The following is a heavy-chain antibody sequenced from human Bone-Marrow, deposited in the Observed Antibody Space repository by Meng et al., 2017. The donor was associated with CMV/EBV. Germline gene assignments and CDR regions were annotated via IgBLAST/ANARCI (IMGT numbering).Heavy chain of an antibody. CDR3: ARDLAYSSSHYYYGMDV. V-gene: IGHV4-59*01. CDR1: GGSISSYY. J-gene: IGHJ6*01. D-gene: IGHD6-6*01. CDR2: IYYSGST. Sequence: SETLSLTCTVSGGSISSYYWSWIRQPPGKGLEWIGYIYYSGSTNYNPSLKSRVTISVDTSKNQFSLKLSSVTAADTAVYYCARDLAYSSSHYYYGMDVWGQGTTVTGSS.